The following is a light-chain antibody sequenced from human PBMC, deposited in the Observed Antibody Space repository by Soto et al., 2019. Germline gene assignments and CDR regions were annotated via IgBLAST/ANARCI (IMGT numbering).Light chain of an antibody. CDR1: QSVSSSY. CDR3: QQYGSSPRGT. V-gene: IGKV3-20*01. CDR2: GAS. Sequence: EIVLTQSPGTLSLSPGERATLSCRASQSVSSSYLAWYQQKSGQAPRLLIYGASSRATGIPDRFSGSGSGTDLTLTISRLEPEDFAVYYCQQYGSSPRGTFGQGTKLEIK. J-gene: IGKJ2*01.